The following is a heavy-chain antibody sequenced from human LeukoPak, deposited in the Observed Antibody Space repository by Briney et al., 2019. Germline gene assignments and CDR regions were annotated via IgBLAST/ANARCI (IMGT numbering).Heavy chain of an antibody. D-gene: IGHD6-6*01. Sequence: SETLSLTCTVSGYSITNGYYWGWIRQPPGKGVEWIGSIYHTGSSFYNPSLKSRVTISVDPSKNQFSLRLNSVIVADTAVYYCARDIPSSSSRYYYMDVWGKGTTVTVSS. CDR1: GYSITNGYY. CDR3: ARDIPSSSSRYYYMDV. CDR2: IYHTGSS. J-gene: IGHJ6*03. V-gene: IGHV4-38-2*02.